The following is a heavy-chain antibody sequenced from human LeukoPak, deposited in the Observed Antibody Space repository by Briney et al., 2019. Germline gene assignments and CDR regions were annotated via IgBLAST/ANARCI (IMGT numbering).Heavy chain of an antibody. J-gene: IGHJ4*02. D-gene: IGHD5-18*01. CDR3: ARHMGLGYSYGYPYFDY. CDR1: GGSISSYY. Sequence: SETLSLTCTVSGGSISSYYWSWIRQPPGKGLEWMGYIYYSGSTNYNPSLKSRVTISVDTSKNQFSLKLSSVTAADTAVYYCARHMGLGYSYGYPYFDYWGQGTLVTVSS. V-gene: IGHV4-59*08. CDR2: IYYSGST.